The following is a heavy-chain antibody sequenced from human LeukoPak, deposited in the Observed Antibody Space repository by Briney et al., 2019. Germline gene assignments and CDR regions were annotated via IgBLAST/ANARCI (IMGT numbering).Heavy chain of an antibody. D-gene: IGHD4-11*01. CDR1: GGSFSGHY. CDR3: ARDGDRTTVGMDY. V-gene: IGHV4-34*01. J-gene: IGHJ4*02. Sequence: SETLSLTCAVYGGSFSGHYWNLIRQPPGKGLEWIGEIKHSGIRNYNPSLKSRVTISLDTSKNQFSLKLSSVTAADTAVYYCARDGDRTTVGMDYWGQGTLVTVSS. CDR2: IKHSGIR.